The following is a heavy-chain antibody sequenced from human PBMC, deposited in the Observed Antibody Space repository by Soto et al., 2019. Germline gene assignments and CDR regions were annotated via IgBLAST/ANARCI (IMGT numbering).Heavy chain of an antibody. V-gene: IGHV4-59*01. Sequence: SETLSLTCTVSGGSISSYYWSWIRQPPGKGLGWIGYIYYSGSTNYNPSLKSRVTISVDTSKNQFSLKLSSVTAADTAVYYCARVDSSGWYCFDYWGQGTLVTVSS. CDR1: GGSISSYY. CDR2: IYYSGST. J-gene: IGHJ4*02. D-gene: IGHD6-19*01. CDR3: ARVDSSGWYCFDY.